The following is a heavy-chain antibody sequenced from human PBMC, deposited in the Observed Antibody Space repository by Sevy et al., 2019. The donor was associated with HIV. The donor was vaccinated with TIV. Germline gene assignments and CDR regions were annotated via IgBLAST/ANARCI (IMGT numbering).Heavy chain of an antibody. D-gene: IGHD3-10*01. V-gene: IGHV3-48*02. J-gene: IGHJ6*02. CDR1: GFSFRSYS. Sequence: GGSLRLSCAASGFSFRSYSMNWVRQAPGKGLEWVSYIHSSSSTTYYADSVKGRFIISRDIAKNSLYLQMNSLRDEDTAVYYCARVRDEWGHEGMDVWGQGTTVTVSS. CDR3: ARVRDEWGHEGMDV. CDR2: IHSSSSTT.